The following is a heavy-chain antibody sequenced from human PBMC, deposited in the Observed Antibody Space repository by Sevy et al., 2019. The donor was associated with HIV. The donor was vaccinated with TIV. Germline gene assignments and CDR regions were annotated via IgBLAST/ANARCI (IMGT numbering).Heavy chain of an antibody. CDR2: FDPEDGET. CDR3: ATEGGGGGYYYGMDV. CDR1: GYTLTELS. V-gene: IGHV1-24*01. J-gene: IGHJ6*02. D-gene: IGHD3-16*01. Sequence: ASVKVSCKVSGYTLTELSMHWVRQAPGKGLEWMGGFDPEDGETIYAQKFQGRVTMTEDTSTDTAYMGLGSRRSEDTAVYYCATEGGGGGYYYGMDVWGQGTTVTVSS.